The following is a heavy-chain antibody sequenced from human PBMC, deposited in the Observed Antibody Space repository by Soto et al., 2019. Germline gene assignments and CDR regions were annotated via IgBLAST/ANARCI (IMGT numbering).Heavy chain of an antibody. Sequence: GVSLRLSCAVSGFTFSSYDMTWVRQAPGKGLEWVSAISGSSGSINYADSVKGRFTISRENSKNTLYLQMNSLRAEDTAVYYCARAASSYYFDYWGQGSLVTVSS. V-gene: IGHV3-23*01. CDR1: GFTFSSYD. D-gene: IGHD2-2*01. CDR3: ARAASSYYFDY. J-gene: IGHJ4*02. CDR2: ISGSSGSI.